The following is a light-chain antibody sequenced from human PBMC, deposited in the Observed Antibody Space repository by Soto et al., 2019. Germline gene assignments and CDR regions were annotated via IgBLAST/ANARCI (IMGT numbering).Light chain of an antibody. Sequence: QSVLTQPASVSGSPGQSITISCTGTSSDVGGYNYVSWSQQHPGKAPKLIIYEVSNRPSGVSNRFSGSKSGNTASLTISGLQTEDEADYYCSSYTSSITLVFGGGTKLTVL. CDR1: SSDVGGYNY. J-gene: IGLJ2*01. V-gene: IGLV2-14*01. CDR3: SSYTSSITLV. CDR2: EVS.